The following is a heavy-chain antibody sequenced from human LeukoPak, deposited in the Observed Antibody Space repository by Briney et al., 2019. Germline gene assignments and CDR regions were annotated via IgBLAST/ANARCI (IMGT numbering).Heavy chain of an antibody. J-gene: IGHJ3*02. Sequence: SETLSLTCTVSGGSISSDNYYWGWIRQPPGKGLEWIGNIFYSGSTYYNPSLKSRVTISVDTSKNQFSLKLSSVTAADTAVYYCARDGIAAADPDAFDIWGQGTMVTVSS. CDR2: IFYSGST. CDR3: ARDGIAAADPDAFDI. V-gene: IGHV4-39*07. CDR1: GGSISSDNYY. D-gene: IGHD6-13*01.